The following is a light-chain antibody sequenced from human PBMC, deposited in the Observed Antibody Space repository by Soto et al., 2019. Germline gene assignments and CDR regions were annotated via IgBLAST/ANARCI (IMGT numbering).Light chain of an antibody. CDR2: GAS. V-gene: IGKV3-20*01. CDR1: QSVSSSY. J-gene: IGKJ4*01. Sequence: EIVLTQSPGTLSLSPGERATLSCRASQSVSSSYLAWYQQKPGQAPRLLFYGASSRATGIPDRFSGSGSGTDFTLTISRLEPEDFAVYYCQQYGSFARTFGGGTKVDIK. CDR3: QQYGSFART.